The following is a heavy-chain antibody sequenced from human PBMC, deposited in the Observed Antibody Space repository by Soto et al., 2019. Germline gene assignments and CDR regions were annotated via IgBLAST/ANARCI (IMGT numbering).Heavy chain of an antibody. CDR1: GFTVSSTND. CDR3: HGYGY. J-gene: IGHJ4*02. Sequence: EVQLVESGGGLIQPGGSLRLSCVVSGFTVSSTNDMSWVRQAPGKGLECVSVIYSGGTTFYAASVKGRFTISRDNSKNTLYLQMNSLRAEDTAVYYCHGYGYWGQGTLVTVSS. CDR2: IYSGGTT. D-gene: IGHD5-12*01. V-gene: IGHV3-53*01.